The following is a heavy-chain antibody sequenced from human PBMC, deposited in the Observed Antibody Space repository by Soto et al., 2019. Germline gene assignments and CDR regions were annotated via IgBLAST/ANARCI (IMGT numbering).Heavy chain of an antibody. V-gene: IGHV1-18*01. D-gene: IGHD3-10*01. CDR1: GYTFTSYG. CDR2: ISAYHGNT. CDR3: ATEYYCGSGGAY. Sequence: QVQLVQTGAEVKKPGASVKVSCKDSGYTFTSYGISWVRQAPGQGLEWMGWISAYHGNTNYAKKPQGRVTMTTDTSTSKAYMELSSLRPDDTAVYYCATEYYCGSGGAYWGQGTLGTVST. J-gene: IGHJ4*02.